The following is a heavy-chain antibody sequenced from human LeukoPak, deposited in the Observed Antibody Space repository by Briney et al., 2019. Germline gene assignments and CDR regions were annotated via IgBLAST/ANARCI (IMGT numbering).Heavy chain of an antibody. CDR1: GYSFTSYW. CDR2: LYPGDSDT. V-gene: IGHV5-51*01. Sequence: GESLKISCKGSGYSFTSYWIGWVRQMPGKGLEWMGILYPGDSDTRYSPSFQGQVTISADKYISTAYLQWSSLKASDTAMYYCARGSRRDGYNFDYWGQGTLVTVSS. D-gene: IGHD5-24*01. CDR3: ARGSRRDGYNFDY. J-gene: IGHJ4*02.